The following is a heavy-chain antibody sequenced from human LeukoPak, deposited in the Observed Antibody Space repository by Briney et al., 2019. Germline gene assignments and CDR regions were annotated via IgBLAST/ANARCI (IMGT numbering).Heavy chain of an antibody. CDR2: ISAYNGNT. D-gene: IGHD4-17*01. V-gene: IGHV1-18*01. CDR3: ARDGPPVTTRDY. CDR1: GYTFTSFG. J-gene: IGHJ4*02. Sequence: ASVRVSCKASGYTFTSFGINWVRQAPGQGLEWMGWISAYNGNTNYAQKLQGRVTMTTDTSTSTVYMELRNLRSDDTAVYYCARDGPPVTTRDYWGQGTLVTVSS.